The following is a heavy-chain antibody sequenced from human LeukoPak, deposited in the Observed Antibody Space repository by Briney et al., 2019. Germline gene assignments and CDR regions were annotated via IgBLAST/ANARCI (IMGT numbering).Heavy chain of an antibody. CDR3: ASGYYDILTGYYYYYYMDV. Sequence: GASVKVSCKASGYTFTGYYMHWVRQAPGQGLEWMGWINPNSGGTNYAQKFQGRVTMTRDTSISTAYMELSRLRSDDTAVYYCASGYYDILTGYYYYYYMDVWGKGTTVTVSS. CDR2: INPNSGGT. CDR1: GYTFTGYY. V-gene: IGHV1-2*02. D-gene: IGHD3-9*01. J-gene: IGHJ6*03.